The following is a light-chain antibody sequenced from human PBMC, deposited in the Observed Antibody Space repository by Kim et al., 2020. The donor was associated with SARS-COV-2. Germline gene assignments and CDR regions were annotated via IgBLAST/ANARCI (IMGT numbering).Light chain of an antibody. CDR3: QQYNNWPHT. Sequence: EIVMTQSPATLSVSPGESAALSCRASQTISNNLAWYQQKPGQAPRLLLYLASARATGVPARFSGSGSGTEFILTISSLQSEDFAVYYCQQYNNWPHTFGQGTKLEI. J-gene: IGKJ2*01. V-gene: IGKV3-15*01. CDR1: QTISNN. CDR2: LAS.